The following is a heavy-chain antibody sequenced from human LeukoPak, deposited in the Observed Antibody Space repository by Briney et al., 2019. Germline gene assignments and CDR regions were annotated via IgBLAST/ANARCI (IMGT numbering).Heavy chain of an antibody. Sequence: PSETLSLTCTVSGFSISSSYWSWIRQPPGKGLEWIGYIHNNGGTNYNPSLKSRVTIAVDTSTNQFSLTLTSVTAADTAVYYCARERYGAFDYWGQGTLVTVSS. J-gene: IGHJ4*02. D-gene: IGHD5-18*01. CDR2: IHNNGGT. CDR1: GFSISSSY. CDR3: ARERYGAFDY. V-gene: IGHV4-59*01.